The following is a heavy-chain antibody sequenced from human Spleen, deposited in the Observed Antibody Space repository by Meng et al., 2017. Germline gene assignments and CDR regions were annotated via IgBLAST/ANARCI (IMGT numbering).Heavy chain of an antibody. CDR1: GASISGYY. J-gene: IGHJ3*02. CDR3: ARHDTRGGAFDI. Sequence: GSLRLSCSVSGASISGYYWSWVRQPPGMGLQWVGHAHHSGSTNYNPSLKSRLTISVDSSRNQFSVNLRSMTAADTAVYYCARHDTRGGAFDIWGQVTMVTVSS. V-gene: IGHV4-59*01. CDR2: AHHSGST. D-gene: IGHD3-22*01.